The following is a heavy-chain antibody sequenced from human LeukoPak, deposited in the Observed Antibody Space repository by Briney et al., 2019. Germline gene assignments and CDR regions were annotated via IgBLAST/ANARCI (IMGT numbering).Heavy chain of an antibody. J-gene: IGHJ4*02. V-gene: IGHV3-21*01. D-gene: IGHD4-11*01. Sequence: GSLRLSCEASGFIFRSYSMNWVRQAPGKGLEWISCISADRTYIHYADSVKGRFTISRDNAKSSLSLQMDSLRAEDTAVYYCARAPGTIYSNYANPDYWGRGALVTVSS. CDR1: GFIFRSYS. CDR3: ARAPGTIYSNYANPDY. CDR2: ISADRTYI.